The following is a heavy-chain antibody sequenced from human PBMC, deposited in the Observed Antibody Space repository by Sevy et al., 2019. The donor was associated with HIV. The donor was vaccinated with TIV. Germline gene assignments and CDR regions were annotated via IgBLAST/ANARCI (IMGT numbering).Heavy chain of an antibody. Sequence: GGSLRLSCAASGFTFSCYAMHWVRQAPGKGLEWVAVISYDGSNKYYADSVKGRFTISRDNSKNTLYLQMNSLRAEDTAVYYCARGQYSNYPRYYFDYWGQGTLVTVSS. J-gene: IGHJ4*02. D-gene: IGHD4-4*01. CDR2: ISYDGSNK. CDR1: GFTFSCYA. CDR3: ARGQYSNYPRYYFDY. V-gene: IGHV3-30-3*01.